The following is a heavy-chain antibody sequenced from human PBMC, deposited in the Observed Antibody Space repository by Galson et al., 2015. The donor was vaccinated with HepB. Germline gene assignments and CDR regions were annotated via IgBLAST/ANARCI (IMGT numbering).Heavy chain of an antibody. CDR2: ISSSSSYI. Sequence: SLRLSCAASGFTFSSYSMNWVRQAPGKGLEWVSSISSSSSYIYYADSVKGRFTISRDNAKNALYLHMNSLRAKDTAVYYCARVRSRSSNYFDYWGQGTLVNVSS. CDR1: GFTFSSYS. D-gene: IGHD1-26*01. J-gene: IGHJ4*02. CDR3: ARVRSRSSNYFDY. V-gene: IGHV3-21*01.